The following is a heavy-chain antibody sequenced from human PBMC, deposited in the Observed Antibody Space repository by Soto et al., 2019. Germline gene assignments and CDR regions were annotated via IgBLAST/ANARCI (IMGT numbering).Heavy chain of an antibody. V-gene: IGHV4-31*03. D-gene: IGHD7-27*01. Sequence: TSETLSLTCTVSGGSISSGGYYWSWIRQHPGKGLEWIGYIYYSGSTYYNPSLKSRVTISVDTSKNQFSLKLSSVTAADTAVYYCARRTGEGHYYYGMEVWGQGTTVTVSS. CDR3: ARRTGEGHYYYGMEV. CDR2: IYYSGST. CDR1: GGSISSGGYY. J-gene: IGHJ6*02.